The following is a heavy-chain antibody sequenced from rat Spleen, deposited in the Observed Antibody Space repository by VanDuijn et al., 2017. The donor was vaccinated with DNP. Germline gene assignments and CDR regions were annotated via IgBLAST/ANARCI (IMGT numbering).Heavy chain of an antibody. D-gene: IGHD1-11*01. CDR2: ISYDGSST. J-gene: IGHJ4*01. CDR1: GFTFSDYY. Sequence: EVQLVESGGGLVQPGRSMKLSCAASGFTFSDYYMAWVRQAPTKGLEWVASISYDGSSTYYRDSVKGRFTISRDNAKSSLYLQGDSLRSEDTATYYCAKDNDYGTYAMDAWGQGTSVTVSS. CDR3: AKDNDYGTYAMDA. V-gene: IGHV5-20*01.